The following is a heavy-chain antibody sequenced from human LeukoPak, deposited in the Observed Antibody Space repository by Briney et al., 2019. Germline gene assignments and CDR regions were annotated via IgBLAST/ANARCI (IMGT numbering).Heavy chain of an antibody. V-gene: IGHV3-23*01. CDR3: AKATLLRFLEWSHFDY. CDR1: GFTFSSYA. D-gene: IGHD3-3*01. J-gene: IGHJ4*02. Sequence: GGSLRLSCAASGFTFSSYAMSWVRQAPGKGLEWVSAISGSGGSTYYADSVKGRFTISRDNSKNTLYLQMNSLRAEGTAVYYCAKATLLRFLEWSHFDYWGQGTLVTVSS. CDR2: ISGSGGST.